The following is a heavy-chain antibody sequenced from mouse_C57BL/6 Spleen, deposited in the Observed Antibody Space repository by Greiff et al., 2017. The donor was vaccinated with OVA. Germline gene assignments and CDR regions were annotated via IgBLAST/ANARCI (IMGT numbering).Heavy chain of an antibody. D-gene: IGHD1-1*01. V-gene: IGHV1-26*01. J-gene: IGHJ2*01. Sequence: EVQLQQSGPELVKPGASVKISCKASGYTFTDYYMNWVKQSHGKSLEWIGDINPNNGGTSYNQKFKGKATLTVDKSSSTAYMELRSLTSEDSAVYYCARETTVVSYYCDYWGQGTTLTVSS. CDR3: ARETTVVSYYCDY. CDR1: GYTFTDYY. CDR2: INPNNGGT.